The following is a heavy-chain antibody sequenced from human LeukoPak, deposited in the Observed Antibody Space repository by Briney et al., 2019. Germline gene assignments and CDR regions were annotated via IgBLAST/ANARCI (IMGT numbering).Heavy chain of an antibody. CDR2: ISAYNGNT. J-gene: IGHJ5*02. V-gene: IGHV1-18*01. D-gene: IGHD4-23*01. CDR1: GYTFTSYG. CDR3: ARVPSRGDKFDP. Sequence: ASVKVSCKASGYTFTSYGISWVGQAPGQGLEWMGWISAYNGNTNYAQKLQGRVTMTTDTSTSTAYMELSSLRSEDTAVYYCARVPSRGDKFDPWGQGTLVTVSS.